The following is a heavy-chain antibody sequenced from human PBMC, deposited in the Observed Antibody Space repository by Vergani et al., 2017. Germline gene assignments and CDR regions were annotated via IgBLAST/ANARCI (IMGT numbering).Heavy chain of an antibody. D-gene: IGHD3-10*01. CDR2: INHSGST. V-gene: IGHV4-34*01. J-gene: IGHJ4*02. CDR3: ASSNDDYGSGSPEPFDY. Sequence: QVQLQQWGAGLLKPSETLSLTCAVYGGSFSGYYWSWIRQPPGKGLEWIGEINHSGSTNYNPSLKSRVTISVDTSKNQFSLKLSSVTAADTAVYYCASSNDDYGSGSPEPFDYWGQGTLVTVSS. CDR1: GGSFSGYY.